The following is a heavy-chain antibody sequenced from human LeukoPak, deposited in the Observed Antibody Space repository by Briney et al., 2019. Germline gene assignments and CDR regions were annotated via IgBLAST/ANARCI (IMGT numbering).Heavy chain of an antibody. Sequence: PSETLSLTCNVSGGSISRGGDLWNWLRQPPGKGLEWIGQIYHSGSDYYNPSFKSRATISIDTSKNQISLNLNSVTAADTAVYYCARSPLLVPATIQKGFDPWGQGTLVTVSS. J-gene: IGHJ5*02. D-gene: IGHD2-2*01. CDR1: GGSISRGGDL. CDR3: ARSPLLVPATIQKGFDP. V-gene: IGHV4-30-2*01. CDR2: IYHSGSD.